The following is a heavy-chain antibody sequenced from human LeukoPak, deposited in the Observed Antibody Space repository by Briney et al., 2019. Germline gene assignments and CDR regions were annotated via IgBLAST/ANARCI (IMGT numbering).Heavy chain of an antibody. CDR2: INHSGST. CDR1: GGSFSGYY. D-gene: IGHD6-6*01. J-gene: IGHJ6*02. Sequence: SETLSLTCAVYGGSFSGYYWSWIRQPPGKGLEWIGEINHSGSTNYNPSLKSRVTISVDTSKNQFSLKPSSVTAADTAVYYCARYSSSSRYYYYYYGMDVWGQGTTVTVSS. V-gene: IGHV4-34*01. CDR3: ARYSSSSRYYYYYYGMDV.